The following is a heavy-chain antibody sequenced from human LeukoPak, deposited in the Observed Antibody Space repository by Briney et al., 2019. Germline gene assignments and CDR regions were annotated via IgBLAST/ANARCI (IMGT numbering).Heavy chain of an antibody. J-gene: IGHJ4*02. CDR1: GFTFSSYG. CDR3: TKARAAAGIIVDY. V-gene: IGHV3-33*06. CDR2: IWYDGSNK. D-gene: IGHD6-13*01. Sequence: GRSLRLSCAASGFTFSSYGMHWVRQAPGKGLEWVAVIWYDGSNKYYADSVKGRFTISRDNSKNTLYLQMNSLRAEDTAVYYCTKARAAAGIIVDYWGQGTLVTVSS.